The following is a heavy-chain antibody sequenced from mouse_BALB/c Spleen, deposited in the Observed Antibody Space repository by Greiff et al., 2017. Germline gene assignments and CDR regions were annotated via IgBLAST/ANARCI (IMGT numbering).Heavy chain of an antibody. J-gene: IGHJ3*01. V-gene: IGHV1-9*01. Sequence: QVQLQQSGAELMKPGASVKISCKATGYTFSSYWIEWVKQRPGHGLEWIGEVLPGSGRTNYNEKFKGKATFTADTSSNTAYMPLSSLTSEDSAVYYCARKAAAWFAYWGQGTLVTVSA. CDR3: ARKAAAWFAY. CDR1: GYTFSSYW. CDR2: VLPGSGRT.